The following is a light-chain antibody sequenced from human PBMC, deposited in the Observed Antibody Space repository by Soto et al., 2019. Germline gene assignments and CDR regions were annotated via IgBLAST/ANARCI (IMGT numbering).Light chain of an antibody. CDR2: GAS. V-gene: IGKV3-20*01. Sequence: EIDLTQSPGTLSLSPGETATLSCRASQSVSSSYLAWYKQKPGQAPRLLIYGASTRATGIPDRVSGSGSGTDFTLTISRLQPEDFGVYYCQQYGSSYWTFGQGTKVDIK. J-gene: IGKJ1*01. CDR3: QQYGSSYWT. CDR1: QSVSSSY.